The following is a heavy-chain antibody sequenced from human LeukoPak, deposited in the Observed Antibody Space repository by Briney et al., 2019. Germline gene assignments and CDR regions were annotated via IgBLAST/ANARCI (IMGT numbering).Heavy chain of an antibody. Sequence: GGSLRLSCAASGFTFSSYSMNWVRQAPGKGLEWVSSISSSSSYIYYADSVKGRFTISRDNAKNSLYLQMNSLRAEDTAVYYCATYYYDSSGCLHFDYWGQGTLVTVSS. CDR2: ISSSSSYI. CDR1: GFTFSSYS. V-gene: IGHV3-21*01. D-gene: IGHD3-22*01. J-gene: IGHJ4*02. CDR3: ATYYYDSSGCLHFDY.